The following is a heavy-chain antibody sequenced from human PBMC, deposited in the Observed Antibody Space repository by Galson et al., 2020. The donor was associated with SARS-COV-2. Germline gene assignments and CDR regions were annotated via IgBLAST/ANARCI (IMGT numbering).Heavy chain of an antibody. Sequence: TGGSLRLSCAASGFSISPYAMTWVRQAPGKGLEWVSVISGSGGSIYYADSVKGRFTISRDNSKNTLYLQMNSLRAEDTAIYYCAKVSKYSNNWEGYYYYYGMDAGGQGTTVTGSS. CDR2: ISGSGGSI. CDR3: AKVSKYSNNWEGYYYYYGMDA. D-gene: IGHD6-13*01. J-gene: IGHJ6*02. CDR1: GFSISPYA. V-gene: IGHV3-23*01.